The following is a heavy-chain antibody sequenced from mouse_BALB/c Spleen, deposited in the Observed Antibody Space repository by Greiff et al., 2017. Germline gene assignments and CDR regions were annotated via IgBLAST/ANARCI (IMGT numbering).Heavy chain of an antibody. CDR3: GYYGYDGDYYAMDY. CDR1: GYTFTSYT. D-gene: IGHD2-2*01. CDR2: INPSSGYT. V-gene: IGHV1-4*01. Sequence: QVQLQQSGAELARPGASVKMSCKASGYTFTSYTMHWVKQRPGQGLEWIGYINPSSGYTNYNQKFKDKATLTADKSSSTAYMQLSSLTSEDSAVYYCGYYGYDGDYYAMDYWGQGTSVTVSS. J-gene: IGHJ4*01.